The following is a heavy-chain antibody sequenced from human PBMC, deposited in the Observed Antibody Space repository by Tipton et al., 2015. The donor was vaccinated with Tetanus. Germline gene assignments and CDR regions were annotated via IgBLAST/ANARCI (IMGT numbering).Heavy chain of an antibody. CDR3: VRDPVAGLVSFDF. D-gene: IGHD6-19*01. V-gene: IGHV3-74*01. CDR2: INSDGSKT. J-gene: IGHJ4*02. CDR1: GFTFTHYY. Sequence: SLRLSCGASGFTFTHYYMHWVRQAPGKGLVWISRINSDGSKTIYADSVKGRFTISRDNAKNTLYLQMDSLRADDTAVYYCVRDPVAGLVSFDFWGQGILVAVSP.